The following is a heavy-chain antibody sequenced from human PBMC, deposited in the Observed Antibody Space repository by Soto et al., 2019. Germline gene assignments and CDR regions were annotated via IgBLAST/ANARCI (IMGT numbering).Heavy chain of an antibody. V-gene: IGHV3-23*01. CDR2: VSGSGGST. D-gene: IGHD3-22*01. CDR1: AFTFSTYA. CDR3: ATSSATCRVISCFRPFALDV. J-gene: IGHJ6*02. Sequence: EVQLLESGGGFVQPGGSLRLSCAASAFTFSTYAMTWVRQAPGKGLEWVSSVSGSGGSTYYADSVQGRFTISRDNSKDSLFLHMNSLRAEDTAVYFCATSSATCRVISCFRPFALDVWGQGTTVTVSS.